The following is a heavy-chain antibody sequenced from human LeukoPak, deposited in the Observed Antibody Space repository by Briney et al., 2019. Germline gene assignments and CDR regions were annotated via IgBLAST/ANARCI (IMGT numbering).Heavy chain of an antibody. CDR1: GVSISSYY. CDR2: IHTSGST. V-gene: IGHV4-4*07. J-gene: IGHJ4*02. CDR3: ARYRAAGIDY. Sequence: SETLSLTCTVSGVSISSYYWSWIRQPAGKGLEWIGRIHTSGSTNYNPSLKSRVTISVDTSKNQFSLKLSSVTAADTAVYYCARYRAAGIDYWGQGTLVTVSS. D-gene: IGHD6-13*01.